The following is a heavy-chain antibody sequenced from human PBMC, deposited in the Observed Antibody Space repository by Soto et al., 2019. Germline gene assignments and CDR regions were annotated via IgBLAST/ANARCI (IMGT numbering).Heavy chain of an antibody. D-gene: IGHD3-3*01. V-gene: IGHV3-23*01. CDR2: ISGRGTST. J-gene: IGHJ6*02. Sequence: EVQVLESGGGLVQAGGSLRLSCAASGFILSSSAMSWVRQAPGKGLEWVSAISGRGTSTYYADSVKGRFTISGDYSKNTVYLQMNSLRAEDTAVYYCAKGPTIFGVVITFEYYYGMDVWGQGTTVTVSS. CDR1: GFILSSSA. CDR3: AKGPTIFGVVITFEYYYGMDV.